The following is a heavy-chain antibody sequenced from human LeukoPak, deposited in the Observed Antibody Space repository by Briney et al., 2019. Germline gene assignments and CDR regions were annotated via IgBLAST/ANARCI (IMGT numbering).Heavy chain of an antibody. CDR3: ARELSMVWGVTTPSFDY. Sequence: SVKVSCKASGGTFISYAISWVRQAPGQGLEWMGGIIPLFGTTNYAQKFQGRVTITADESTSTAYMELSSLRSEDTAVYYCARELSMVWGVTTPSFDYWGQGTLVTVSS. J-gene: IGHJ4*02. V-gene: IGHV1-69*13. CDR1: GGTFISYA. D-gene: IGHD3-10*01. CDR2: IIPLFGTT.